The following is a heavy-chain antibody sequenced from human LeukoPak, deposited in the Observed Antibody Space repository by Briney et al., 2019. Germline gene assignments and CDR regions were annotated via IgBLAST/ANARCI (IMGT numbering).Heavy chain of an antibody. CDR3: AKDAGYYGSGSYLVGYFQH. CDR2: ISYDGSNK. CDR1: GFAFSSYG. D-gene: IGHD3-10*01. V-gene: IGHV3-30*18. Sequence: GGSLRLSCAASGFAFSSYGMHWVRQAPGKGLEWVAVISYDGSNKYYADSVKGRFAISRDNSKNTLYLQMNSLRTEYTAVYYCAKDAGYYGSGSYLVGYFQHWGQGTLVTVSS. J-gene: IGHJ1*01.